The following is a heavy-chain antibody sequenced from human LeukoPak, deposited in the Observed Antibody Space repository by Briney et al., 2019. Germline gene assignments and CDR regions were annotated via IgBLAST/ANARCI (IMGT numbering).Heavy chain of an antibody. V-gene: IGHV3-30*18. J-gene: IGHJ4*02. Sequence: PGRSLRLSCAASGITFSSYGMHWVRQAPGKGLEWVAVISYDGSNKYYADSVKGRFTISRGNSKNTLYLQMNSLRAEDTAVYYCAKDQSFDYWGQGTLVTVSS. CDR2: ISYDGSNK. CDR3: AKDQSFDY. CDR1: GITFSSYG.